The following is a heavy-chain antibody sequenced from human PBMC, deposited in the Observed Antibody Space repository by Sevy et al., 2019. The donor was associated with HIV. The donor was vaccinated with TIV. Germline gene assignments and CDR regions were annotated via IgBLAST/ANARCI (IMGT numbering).Heavy chain of an antibody. J-gene: IGHJ4*01. V-gene: IGHV3-48*02. CDR3: ARERGTYYDTSGYPYLLEAGFDY. CDR2: INSDSDTM. CDR1: GFPFNYYA. Sequence: AGSLRLSCVASGFPFNYYAMNWVRQAPGKGLEWILYINSDSDTMYYGDSVKGRFTISRDNAKNSLYLQMNSLRDEDTAVYYCARERGTYYDTSGYPYLLEAGFDYWGQEPWSPSPQ. D-gene: IGHD3-22*01.